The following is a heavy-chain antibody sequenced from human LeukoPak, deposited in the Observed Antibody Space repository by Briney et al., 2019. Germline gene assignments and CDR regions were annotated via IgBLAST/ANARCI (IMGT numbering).Heavy chain of an antibody. CDR2: IIPILGIA. V-gene: IGHV1-69*04. Sequence: SVEVSCKASGGTFSSYAISWVRQAPGQGLEWMGRIIPILGIANYAQKFQGRVTITADKSTSTAYMELSSLRSEDTAVYYCARARGYSYGNTIDYWGQGTLVTVSS. D-gene: IGHD5-18*01. CDR1: GGTFSSYA. J-gene: IGHJ4*02. CDR3: ARARGYSYGNTIDY.